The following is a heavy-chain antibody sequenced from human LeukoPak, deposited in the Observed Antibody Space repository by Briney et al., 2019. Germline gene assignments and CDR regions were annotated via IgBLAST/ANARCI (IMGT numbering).Heavy chain of an antibody. CDR3: ARHDGEYYDILTGYFNPKEFDY. V-gene: IGHV4-39*01. CDR2: IYYSGST. CDR1: GGSISSSSYY. Sequence: SETLSLTCTVSGGSISSSSYYWGWIRQPPGKGLEWIGSIYYSGSTYYNPSLKSRVTISVDTSKNQFSLKLSSVTAADTAVYYCARHDGEYYDILTGYFNPKEFDYWGQGTLVTVSS. D-gene: IGHD3-9*01. J-gene: IGHJ4*02.